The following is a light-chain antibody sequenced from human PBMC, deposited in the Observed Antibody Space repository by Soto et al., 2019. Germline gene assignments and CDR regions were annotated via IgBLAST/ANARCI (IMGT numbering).Light chain of an antibody. CDR3: QQYNSYST. Sequence: IVMTQSPATLSVSPGERATLSCRASQSVGSDLAWYQQKPGQAPRLVIYGTSTRATGIQASFSGSGSGTEFTLTIRSLQPDDFATYYCQQYNSYSTCGQGTKVDIK. J-gene: IGKJ1*01. CDR2: GTS. V-gene: IGKV3-15*01. CDR1: QSVGSD.